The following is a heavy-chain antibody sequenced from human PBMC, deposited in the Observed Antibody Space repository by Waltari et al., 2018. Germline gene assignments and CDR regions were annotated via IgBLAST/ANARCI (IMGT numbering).Heavy chain of an antibody. CDR3: ALVRLGDYFDY. CDR1: GFTFSSYA. D-gene: IGHD2-21*01. J-gene: IGHJ4*02. V-gene: IGHV3-23*03. Sequence: VQLVESGGGVVQPGRSLRLSCAASGFTFSSYAMSWVRQAPGKGLEWVSVIYSGGSTYYADSVKGRFTISRDNSKNTLYLQMNSLRSEDTAVYYCALVRLGDYFDYWGQGTLVTVSS. CDR2: IYSGGST.